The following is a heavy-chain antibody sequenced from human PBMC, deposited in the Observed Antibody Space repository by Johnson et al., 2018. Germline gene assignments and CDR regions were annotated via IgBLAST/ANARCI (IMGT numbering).Heavy chain of an antibody. V-gene: IGHV3-33*01. J-gene: IGHJ3*02. CDR2: IWSDVSTK. D-gene: IGHD2-21*02. CDR3: ARDGTATGDAFDI. CDR1: GFILSSYG. Sequence: QVQLVESGGGVVQPGRSXRLSCAASGFILSSYGMHWVRQAPGKGLEWVAVIWSDVSTKYYADSVKGRFTISRDSSKNTLYLQMNSLRAEDPAVYYCARDGTATGDAFDIWGLGTMVTVSS.